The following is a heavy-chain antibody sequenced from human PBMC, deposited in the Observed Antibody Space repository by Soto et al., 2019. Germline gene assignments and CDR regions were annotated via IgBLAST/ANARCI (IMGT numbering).Heavy chain of an antibody. CDR3: ARDKAAEAQRGRYYYYYGMDV. V-gene: IGHV6-1*01. Sequence: SQTLSLTCAISGDSVSSNSAAWNWIRQSPSRGLEWLGRTYYRSKWYNDYAVSVKSRITINPDTSKDQFSLQLNSVTPEDTAVYYCARDKAAEAQRGRYYYYYGMDVWGQGTTVTVSS. CDR2: TYYRSKWYN. CDR1: GDSVSSNSAA. J-gene: IGHJ6*02. D-gene: IGHD3-16*01.